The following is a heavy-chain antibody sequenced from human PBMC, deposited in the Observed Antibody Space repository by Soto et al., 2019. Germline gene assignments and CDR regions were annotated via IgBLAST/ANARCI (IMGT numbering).Heavy chain of an antibody. CDR3: ARVGYDSSGYPSQTYYYYGMDV. J-gene: IGHJ6*02. D-gene: IGHD3-22*01. CDR2: ISAYNGNT. Sequence: QVQLVQSGAEVKKPGASVKVSCKASGYTFTSYGISWVRQAPGQGLEWMGWISAYNGNTNYAQKLQGRVTMTTDTSTRTADMELRSLRSDDTAVYYCARVGYDSSGYPSQTYYYYGMDVWGQGTTVTVSS. V-gene: IGHV1-18*01. CDR1: GYTFTSYG.